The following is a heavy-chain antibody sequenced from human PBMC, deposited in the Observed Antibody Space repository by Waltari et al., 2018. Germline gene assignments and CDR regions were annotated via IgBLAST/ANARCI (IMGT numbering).Heavy chain of an antibody. Sequence: QVQLVESGGGVVQPGRSMRLSCAASGFTFSSYGLHWVRQAPGKGLEWVAVIWYDGSNKYYADSVKGRFTISRDNSKNTLYLQMNSLRAEDTAMYYCAKEGFRGYSYGHFDYWGQGTLVTVSS. V-gene: IGHV3-30*18. D-gene: IGHD5-18*01. CDR1: GFTFSSYG. CDR2: IWYDGSNK. J-gene: IGHJ4*02. CDR3: AKEGFRGYSYGHFDY.